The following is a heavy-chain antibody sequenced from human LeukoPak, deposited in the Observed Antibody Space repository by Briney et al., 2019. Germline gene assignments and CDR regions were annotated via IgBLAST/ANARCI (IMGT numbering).Heavy chain of an antibody. D-gene: IGHD3-16*01. CDR3: ARDSANWAF. J-gene: IGHJ4*02. CDR2: INAENGQT. Sequence: ASVKVSCKASGYTFTNYAFTWVRQAPGQGLEWMGWINAENGQTNYGKEVQGRVTMTTDTSTNTVFMELRNLRSEDTAMYYCARDSANWAFWGKGTLVIVSA. V-gene: IGHV1-18*01. CDR1: GYTFTNYA.